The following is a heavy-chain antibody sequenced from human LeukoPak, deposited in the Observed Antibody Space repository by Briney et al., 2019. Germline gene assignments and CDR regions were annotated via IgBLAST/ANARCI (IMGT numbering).Heavy chain of an antibody. V-gene: IGHV3-9*01. Sequence: GGSLRLSCEASGFTFADYAMHWVRQAPGKGLEWVSGISYNSDTIAYADSVKGRFTISRDNAKNSLYLQMNSLRAEDTALYYCAKDYCGGDCYSGWYFDLWGRGTLVTVSS. CDR2: ISYNSDTI. D-gene: IGHD2-21*02. CDR3: AKDYCGGDCYSGWYFDL. J-gene: IGHJ2*01. CDR1: GFTFADYA.